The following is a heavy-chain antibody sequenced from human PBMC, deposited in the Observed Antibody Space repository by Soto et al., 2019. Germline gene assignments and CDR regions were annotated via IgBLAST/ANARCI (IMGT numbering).Heavy chain of an antibody. Sequence: GGSLRLSCAASGFTFSGSAMHWVRQASGKGLEWVGRISSKANSYATAYAASVKGRFTISRDDSKNTAYLQMNSLKTEDTAVYYCTRGKYSSSWFDAFDIWGQGTMVTVSS. CDR2: ISSKANSYAT. D-gene: IGHD6-13*01. CDR3: TRGKYSSSWFDAFDI. V-gene: IGHV3-73*01. J-gene: IGHJ3*02. CDR1: GFTFSGSA.